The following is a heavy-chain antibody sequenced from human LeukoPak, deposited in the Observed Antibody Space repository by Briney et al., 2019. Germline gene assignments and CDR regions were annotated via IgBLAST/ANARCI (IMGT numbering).Heavy chain of an antibody. V-gene: IGHV5-51*01. D-gene: IGHD5-12*01. CDR1: GNSFTSYW. Sequence: GESLKISCKGSGNSFTSYWIGWVRQMPGKGLEWMGIIYPGDSDTRYSPSFQGQVTISVDESISTAYLQWSSLKASDTAMYYCARLSLGGYSGYSPFDYWGQGTLVTVSS. CDR3: ARLSLGGYSGYSPFDY. J-gene: IGHJ4*02. CDR2: IYPGDSDT.